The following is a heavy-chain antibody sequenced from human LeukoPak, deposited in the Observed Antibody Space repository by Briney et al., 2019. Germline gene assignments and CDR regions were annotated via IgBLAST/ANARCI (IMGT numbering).Heavy chain of an antibody. V-gene: IGHV1-8*01. CDR2: MNPNSGNT. Sequence: VASVKVSCKASGYTFTSYDINWVRQATGQGLEWMGWMNPNSGNTGYAQKFQGRVTMTRNTSISTAYMELSSLRSEDTAVYYCARGTNAYCSSTSCYRDYYYYMDVWGKGTTVTVSS. J-gene: IGHJ6*03. CDR3: ARGTNAYCSSTSCYRDYYYYMDV. CDR1: GYTFTSYD. D-gene: IGHD2-2*01.